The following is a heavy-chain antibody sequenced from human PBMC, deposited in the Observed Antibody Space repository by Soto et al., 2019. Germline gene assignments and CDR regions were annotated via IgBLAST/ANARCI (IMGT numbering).Heavy chain of an antibody. J-gene: IGHJ5*02. CDR3: ARDRTSSRWCLDL. CDR2: MSYDGSNQ. V-gene: IGHV3-30*03. CDR1: GFTFSDSA. Sequence: QVQLVESGGGVVQPGRSLRLSCAASGFTFSDSAMHWVRQAPGKGLEWVAVMSYDGSNQYYADSVKGRFTVSRDNSKSTLYLQMNSLIVDDTAVYYYARDRTSSRWCLDLWGRGTLVTVSS. D-gene: IGHD6-13*01.